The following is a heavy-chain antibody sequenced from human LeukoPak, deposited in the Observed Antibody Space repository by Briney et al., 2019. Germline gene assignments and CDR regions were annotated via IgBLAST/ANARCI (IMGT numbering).Heavy chain of an antibody. J-gene: IGHJ4*02. CDR1: GGSISSSNW. Sequence: SGTLSLTCAVSGGSISSSNWWSWVRQPPGKGLEWIGEIYHSGSTNYNPSLKSRVTISVDKSKNQFSLKLSSVTAADTAVYYCARASHWNQLHYFDYWGQGTLVTVSS. V-gene: IGHV4-4*02. CDR3: ARASHWNQLHYFDY. CDR2: IYHSGST. D-gene: IGHD1-1*01.